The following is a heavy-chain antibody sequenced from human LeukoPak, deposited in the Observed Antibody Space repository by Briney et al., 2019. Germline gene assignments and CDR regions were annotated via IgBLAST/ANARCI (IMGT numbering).Heavy chain of an antibody. V-gene: IGHV4-34*01. CDR3: ARVLRNWFDP. CDR2: INHSGST. J-gene: IGHJ5*02. CDR1: GGSFSGYY. Sequence: KPSETLSLTCAVYGGSFSGYYWSWIRQPPGKGLEWIGEINHSGSTNYNPSLKSRVTISVDRSKNQFSLKLSSVTAADTAVYYCARVLRNWFDPWGQGTLVTVSS. D-gene: IGHD3-3*01.